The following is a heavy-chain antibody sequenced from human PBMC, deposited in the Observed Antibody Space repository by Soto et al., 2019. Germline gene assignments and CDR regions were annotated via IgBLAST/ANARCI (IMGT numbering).Heavy chain of an antibody. D-gene: IGHD3-10*01. Sequence: QVQLVESGGGVVQPGRSLRLSCAASGFTFSSYGMHWVRQAPGKGLEWVAVISYDGSNKYYADSVKGRFTISRDNSKNTLYLQMNSLRAEDTAVYYCAKDNYYGSGSYYGRYYYYGMDVWGQGTTVTVSS. J-gene: IGHJ6*02. CDR2: ISYDGSNK. V-gene: IGHV3-30*18. CDR3: AKDNYYGSGSYYGRYYYYGMDV. CDR1: GFTFSSYG.